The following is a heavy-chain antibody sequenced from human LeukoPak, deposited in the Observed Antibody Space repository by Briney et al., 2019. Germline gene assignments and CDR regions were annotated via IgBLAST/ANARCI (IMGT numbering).Heavy chain of an antibody. V-gene: IGHV4-4*07. Sequence: SETLSLTCTVSGGSISIYYWSWIRQPAGKGLEWIGRIYTSGSTNYNPSLKSRVTISIDTSKNQFSLKLNSVTAADTAVYYCARDRGYSYAFDYWGQGTLVTVSS. D-gene: IGHD5-18*01. CDR2: IYTSGST. CDR3: ARDRGYSYAFDY. CDR1: GGSISIYY. J-gene: IGHJ4*02.